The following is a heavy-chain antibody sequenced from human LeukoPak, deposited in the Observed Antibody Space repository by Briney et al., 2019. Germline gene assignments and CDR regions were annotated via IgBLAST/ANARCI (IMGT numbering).Heavy chain of an antibody. CDR3: ARYRAKSGWFDP. V-gene: IGHV4-59*01. CDR1: GGSISSYY. J-gene: IGHJ5*02. D-gene: IGHD4-11*01. CDR2: IYYSGST. Sequence: KPSETLSLTCTVSGGSISSYYWSWIRQPPGKGLEWIGYIYYSGSTNYNPSLKSRVTISVDTSKNQFSLKLSSVTAADTAVYYCARYRAKSGWFDPWGQGTLVTVSS.